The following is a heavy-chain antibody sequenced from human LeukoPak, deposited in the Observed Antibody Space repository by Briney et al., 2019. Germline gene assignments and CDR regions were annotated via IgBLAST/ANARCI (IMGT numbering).Heavy chain of an antibody. D-gene: IGHD1-26*01. Sequence: PSETLSLTCTVSGGSISSSSYYWGWIRQPPGKGLEWIGSIYYSGSTYYNPSLKSRVTISVDTSKNQFSLKLSSVTAADTAVYYCARRSYPTYFDYWGQGTLVTVSS. V-gene: IGHV4-39*01. CDR2: IYYSGST. CDR3: ARRSYPTYFDY. J-gene: IGHJ4*02. CDR1: GGSISSSSYY.